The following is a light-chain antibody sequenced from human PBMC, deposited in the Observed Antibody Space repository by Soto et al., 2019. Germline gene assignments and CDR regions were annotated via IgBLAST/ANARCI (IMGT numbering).Light chain of an antibody. CDR1: QDIGNY. V-gene: IGKV1-33*01. J-gene: IGKJ4*01. Sequence: DVQMTHSPSSLSASIGDRVTITCQASQDIGNYLNWYQHKPGKAPKLLIYDASSLVTGVPSRFSGGGSGTDFTFTISSLQPEDLATYYCQQYDNLPLTSGGGTNVDIK. CDR2: DAS. CDR3: QQYDNLPLT.